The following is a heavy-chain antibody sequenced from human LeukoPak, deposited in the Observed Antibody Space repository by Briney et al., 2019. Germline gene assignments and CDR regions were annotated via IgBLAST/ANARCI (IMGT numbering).Heavy chain of an antibody. CDR1: GFTFSSYS. J-gene: IGHJ4*02. V-gene: IGHV3-21*01. Sequence: GGSLRLSCAASGFTFSSYSMNWVRQAPGKGLEWVSSISSSSSYIYYADSAKGRFTISRDNAKNSLYLHMNSLRAEDTAVYYCARDYGGSSPFDYWGQGTLVTVSS. CDR2: ISSSSSYI. CDR3: ARDYGGSSPFDY. D-gene: IGHD4-23*01.